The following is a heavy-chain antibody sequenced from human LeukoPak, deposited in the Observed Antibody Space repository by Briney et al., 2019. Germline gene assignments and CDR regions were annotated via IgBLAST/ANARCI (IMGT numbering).Heavy chain of an antibody. Sequence: ASVKVSCKASGGTFSSYAISWVRQAPGQGLEWMGGIIPIFGTANYAQKFQGRVTVTTDESTSTAYMELSSLRSEDTAVYYCARAPHCSSTSCRGGGYFDYWGQGTLVTVSS. V-gene: IGHV1-69*05. D-gene: IGHD2-2*01. J-gene: IGHJ4*02. CDR1: GGTFSSYA. CDR2: IIPIFGTA. CDR3: ARAPHCSSTSCRGGGYFDY.